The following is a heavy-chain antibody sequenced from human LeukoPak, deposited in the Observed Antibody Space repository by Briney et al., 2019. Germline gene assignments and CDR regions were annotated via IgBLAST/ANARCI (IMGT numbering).Heavy chain of an antibody. D-gene: IGHD2-15*01. CDR3: ARDFRLPPHSSYYGMDV. Sequence: PSETLSLACTVSGGSISSYYWSWIRQPPGKGLEWIGYIYYSGSTNYSPSLKSRVTISVDTSKNQFSLKLSSVTAADTAVYYCARDFRLPPHSSYYGMDVWGQGTTVTVSS. CDR2: IYYSGST. V-gene: IGHV4-59*01. CDR1: GGSISSYY. J-gene: IGHJ6*02.